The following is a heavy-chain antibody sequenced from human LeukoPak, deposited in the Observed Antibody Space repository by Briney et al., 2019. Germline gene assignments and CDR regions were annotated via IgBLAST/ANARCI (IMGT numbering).Heavy chain of an antibody. D-gene: IGHD3-22*01. V-gene: IGHV4-34*01. Sequence: PSETLSLTCAVYGGSFSGYYWSWIRQPPGKGLEWIGEINHSGSTNYNPSLKSRVTISVDTSKNQFSLKLSSVTAADTDVYYCARDGEFRYDYDSSGYYFDYWGQGTLVTVSS. CDR2: INHSGST. J-gene: IGHJ4*02. CDR3: ARDGEFRYDYDSSGYYFDY. CDR1: GGSFSGYY.